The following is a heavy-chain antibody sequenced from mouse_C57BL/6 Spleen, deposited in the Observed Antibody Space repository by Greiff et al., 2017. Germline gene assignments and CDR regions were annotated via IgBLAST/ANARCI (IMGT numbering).Heavy chain of an antibody. CDR1: GFSLTSYG. CDR2: IWSGGST. V-gene: IGHV2-2*01. Sequence: VQGVESGPGLVQPSQSLSITCTVSGFSLTSYGVHWVRQSPGKGLEWLGVIWSGGSTDYNAAFISRLSISKDNSKSQVFFKMNSLQADDTAIYYCARNSPITTVVAYYAMDYWGQGTSVTVSS. D-gene: IGHD1-1*01. J-gene: IGHJ4*01. CDR3: ARNSPITTVVAYYAMDY.